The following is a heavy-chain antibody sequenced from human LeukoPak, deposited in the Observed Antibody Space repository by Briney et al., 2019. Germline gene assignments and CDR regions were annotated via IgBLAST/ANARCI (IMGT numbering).Heavy chain of an antibody. CDR2: INPNSGGT. CDR3: ARGGVGLIRFPYYYYMDV. V-gene: IGHV1-2*02. CDR1: GYTFTGYY. Sequence: ASVKVSCKASGYTFTGYYMHWVRQAPGQGLEWMGWINPNSGGTNYAQKFQGRVTMTRDTSISTAYMELSRLRSDDTAVYYCARGGVGLIRFPYYYYMDVWGKGTTVTVSS. J-gene: IGHJ6*03. D-gene: IGHD3-3*01.